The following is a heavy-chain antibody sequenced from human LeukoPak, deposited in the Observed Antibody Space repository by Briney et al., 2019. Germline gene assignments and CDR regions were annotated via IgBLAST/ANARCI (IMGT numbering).Heavy chain of an antibody. CDR2: INSDGTST. J-gene: IGHJ4*02. CDR1: GFXFSSYW. V-gene: IGHV3-74*01. CDR3: TRNILYSSGWYVYDY. D-gene: IGHD6-19*01. Sequence: GGSLRLSCAASGFXFSSYWMHWVRQAPGKGLVWVSRINSDGTSTTYADSVKGRFTISRDNAKNTLYLQMNSLRAEDTAVYYCTRNILYSSGWYVYDYWGQGILVTVSS.